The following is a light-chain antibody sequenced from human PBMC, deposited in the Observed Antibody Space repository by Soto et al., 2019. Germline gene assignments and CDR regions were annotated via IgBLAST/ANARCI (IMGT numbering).Light chain of an antibody. CDR2: KTS. J-gene: IGKJ1*01. CDR1: QSNSTW. Sequence: DILMTHSPSFLSASVGTIFNITCRASQSNSTWVAWYQQKPGKDPKLPIYKTSSLETGVQSRFSGSRSGTEFTLTINRLKPDDLATYYCQQYKSYWTFGQGTKV. CDR3: QQYKSYWT. V-gene: IGKV1-5*03.